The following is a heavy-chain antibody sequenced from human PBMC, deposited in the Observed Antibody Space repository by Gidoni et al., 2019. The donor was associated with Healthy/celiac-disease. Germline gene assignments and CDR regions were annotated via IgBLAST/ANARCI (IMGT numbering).Heavy chain of an antibody. CDR1: GFTFGDYA. CDR2: IRSKAYGGTT. V-gene: IGHV3-49*03. Sequence: EVQLVESGGGLVQPGRSLRLSCTDSGFTFGDYAMRWFRQAPGKGLEWVGFIRSKAYGGTTEYAASVKGRFTISRDDSKSIAYLQMNSLKTEDTAVYYCTRERDAFYDFWIGYYTSYYYGMDVWGQGTTVTVSS. CDR3: TRERDAFYDFWIGYYTSYYYGMDV. J-gene: IGHJ6*02. D-gene: IGHD3-3*01.